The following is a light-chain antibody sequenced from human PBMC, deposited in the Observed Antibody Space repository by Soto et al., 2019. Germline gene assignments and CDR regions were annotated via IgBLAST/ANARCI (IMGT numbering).Light chain of an antibody. CDR3: AAWDDSLSGPV. Sequence: QSVLTQPPSASVTPGQRVTISCSGSSSNIGSNYVYWYQQLPGTAPKLLIYRNNQRPSGFPDRFSGSKSGTSASLAISGLRSEDEADYYCAAWDDSLSGPVFGGGTKLTVL. CDR1: SSNIGSNY. CDR2: RNN. V-gene: IGLV1-47*01. J-gene: IGLJ2*01.